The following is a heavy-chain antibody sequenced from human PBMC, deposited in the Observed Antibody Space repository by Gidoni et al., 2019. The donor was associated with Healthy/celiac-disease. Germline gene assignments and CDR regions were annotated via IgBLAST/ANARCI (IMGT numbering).Heavy chain of an antibody. CDR3: ARGGDSSGSGYFQH. CDR2: IYHSGST. CDR1: GGSISSGGYS. D-gene: IGHD3-22*01. J-gene: IGHJ1*01. V-gene: IGHV4-30-2*01. Sequence: QLQLQESGSGLVKPSQTLSLTCAVSGGSISSGGYSWRWIRQPPGKGLEWIGYIYHSGSTYYNPSLKSRVTISVDRSKNQFSLKLSSVTAADTAVYYCARGGDSSGSGYFQHWGQGTLVTVSS.